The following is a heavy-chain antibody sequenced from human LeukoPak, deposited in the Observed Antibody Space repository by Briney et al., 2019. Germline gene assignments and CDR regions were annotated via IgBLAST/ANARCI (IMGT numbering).Heavy chain of an antibody. D-gene: IGHD2-8*01. V-gene: IGHV3-7*01. Sequence: GGSLRLSCAASGFTFSGYWMSWVRQAPGKGLEWVANIKQDGSERYYVDSVKGRFTISRDNAKNSLYLQMNTLRAEDTAVYYCARARYCTNRVCYPEEYYFDYWGQGTLVTVSS. J-gene: IGHJ4*02. CDR2: IKQDGSER. CDR1: GFTFSGYW. CDR3: ARARYCTNRVCYPEEYYFDY.